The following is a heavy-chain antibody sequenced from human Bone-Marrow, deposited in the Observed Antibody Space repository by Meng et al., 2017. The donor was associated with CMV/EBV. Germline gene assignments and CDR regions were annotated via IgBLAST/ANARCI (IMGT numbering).Heavy chain of an antibody. Sequence: ASVKVSCKASGYTFTSYGISWVRQATGQGLEWMGWMNPNSGNTGYAQKFQGRVTITRNTSISTAYMELSSLRSEDTAVYYCARGLRTYYYDSSGYKEPLAYGMDVWGQTTTVTVSS. V-gene: IGHV1-8*03. D-gene: IGHD3-22*01. CDR2: MNPNSGNT. CDR1: GYTFTSYG. J-gene: IGHJ6*02. CDR3: ARGLRTYYYDSSGYKEPLAYGMDV.